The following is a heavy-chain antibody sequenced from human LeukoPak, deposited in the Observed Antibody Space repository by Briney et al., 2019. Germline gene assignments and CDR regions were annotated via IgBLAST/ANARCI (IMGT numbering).Heavy chain of an antibody. CDR3: ATETVYYDSSGYCYYFDY. D-gene: IGHD3-22*01. CDR2: FDPEDGET. CDR1: GYTLTELS. Sequence: ASVKVSCKVSGYTLTELSMHWVRQAPGKGLEWMGGFDPEDGETIYAQKFQGRVIMTEDTSTDTAYMELSSLRSEDTAVYYCATETVYYDSSGYCYYFDYWGQGTLVTVSS. J-gene: IGHJ4*02. V-gene: IGHV1-24*01.